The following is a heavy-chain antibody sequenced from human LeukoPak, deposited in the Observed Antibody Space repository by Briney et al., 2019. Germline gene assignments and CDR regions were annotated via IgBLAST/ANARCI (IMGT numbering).Heavy chain of an antibody. J-gene: IGHJ4*02. CDR3: ASSGNGLRYFDWLLSFDY. D-gene: IGHD3-9*01. CDR2: ISSSGSTI. V-gene: IGHV3-11*04. Sequence: PGGSLRLSCAASGFTFSDYYMSWIRQAPGKGLEWVSYISSSGSTIYYADSVKGRFTISRDNAKNSLYLQMNSLRAEDTAVYYCASSGNGLRYFDWLLSFDYWGQGTLVTVSS. CDR1: GFTFSDYY.